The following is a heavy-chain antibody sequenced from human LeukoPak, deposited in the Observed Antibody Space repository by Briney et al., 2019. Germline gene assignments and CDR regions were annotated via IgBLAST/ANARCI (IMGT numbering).Heavy chain of an antibody. J-gene: IGHJ4*02. Sequence: SETLSLTCTVSGGSISSYYWSWIRQPAGKGLEWIGSIHYSGSSYYNPSLKSRAAIFVDTSRDQVSMDLSYVTAADTALYYCVRHISANTGYFDSCGQGTLVTVSS. D-gene: IGHD2-21*01. CDR2: IHYSGSS. CDR1: GGSISSYY. CDR3: VRHISANTGYFDS. V-gene: IGHV4-59*04.